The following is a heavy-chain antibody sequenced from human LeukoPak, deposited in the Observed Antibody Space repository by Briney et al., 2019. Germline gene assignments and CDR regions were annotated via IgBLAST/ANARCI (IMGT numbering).Heavy chain of an antibody. CDR1: GGSISSSNW. CDR2: IYHSGST. Sequence: SETLSLTCAVSGGSISSSNWWSWVRQPPGKGLEWIGEIYHSGSTNYNPSLKSRVTISVDKSKNQFSLKLSSVTAADTAVYYCAREGSSGYYYRSPLQHWGQGTLVTVPS. D-gene: IGHD3-22*01. V-gene: IGHV4-4*02. CDR3: AREGSSGYYYRSPLQH. J-gene: IGHJ1*01.